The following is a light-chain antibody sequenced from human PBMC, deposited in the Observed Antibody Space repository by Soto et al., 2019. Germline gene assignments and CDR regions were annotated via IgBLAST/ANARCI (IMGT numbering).Light chain of an antibody. CDR3: CSYAGRYTYV. CDR1: NSDVGGYNY. CDR2: DVS. Sequence: QSALTQPRSVSGSPGQSVTISCTGTNSDVGGYNYVSWYQQHPGKAPKLMIYDVSKRPSGVPDRFSGSKSGNTASLTISGLQAEDEADYYCCSYAGRYTYVFGNGTKVTVL. J-gene: IGLJ1*01. V-gene: IGLV2-11*01.